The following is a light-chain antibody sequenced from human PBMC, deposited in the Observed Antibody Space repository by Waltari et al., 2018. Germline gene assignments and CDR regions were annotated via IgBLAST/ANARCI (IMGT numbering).Light chain of an antibody. Sequence: QSALTQPASVSGSPGQSITISCTGTSRDVGAYTYISWYQQHPGKVPKVMIFDVSNRPSGFSNRVSGSKSGNTASLTISGLQAEDEADYYCASYTSRNTLVFGSGTKVTIL. V-gene: IGLV2-14*03. J-gene: IGLJ1*01. CDR3: ASYTSRNTLV. CDR1: SRDVGAYTY. CDR2: DVS.